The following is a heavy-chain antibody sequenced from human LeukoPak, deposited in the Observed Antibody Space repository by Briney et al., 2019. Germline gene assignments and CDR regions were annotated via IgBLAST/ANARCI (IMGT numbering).Heavy chain of an antibody. D-gene: IGHD2-2*01. J-gene: IGHJ5*02. V-gene: IGHV3-23*01. CDR3: AKDRGQYCSSTSCTYWFDP. CDR2: ISGSGGIA. CDR1: GFTFSSYA. Sequence: PRGSLRLSCADSGFTFSSYAMSSGRREPREGLEWVSAISGSGGIAYYSGCVSGRFTVSRDNSKNPLHLQTNSPRAEDTAVYYGAKDRGQYCSSTSCTYWFDPWGQGTLVIVSS.